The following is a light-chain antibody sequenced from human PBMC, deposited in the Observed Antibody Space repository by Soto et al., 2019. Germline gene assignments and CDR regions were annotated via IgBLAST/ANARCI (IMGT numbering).Light chain of an antibody. J-gene: IGKJ3*01. CDR2: AAS. Sequence: EIVLTQSPGTLSLSPGERATLSCRASQSVISRYLAWYQQRPGQAPRLLIYAASSRAAGVPDSLSGSESGTDFTLTISRLEADDFSVYYSQQYGSSPFTFDPGTKVDIK. CDR3: QQYGSSPFT. V-gene: IGKV3-20*01. CDR1: QSVISRY.